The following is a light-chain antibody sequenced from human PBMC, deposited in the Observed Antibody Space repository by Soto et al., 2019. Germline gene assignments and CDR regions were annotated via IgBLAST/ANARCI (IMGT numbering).Light chain of an antibody. CDR3: QHSGDFRWT. CDR2: GAF. CDR1: QTISSSY. J-gene: IGKJ5*01. V-gene: IGKV3-20*01. Sequence: EIVLTQSPVTLSLSSGEKVTLSCRTSQTISSSYLAWYQQKPGQAPRLLIYGAFTRATGIPDRFSGSGSGTDFTLTISRLEPEDFAVYYCQHSGDFRWTFGQGTRLEIK.